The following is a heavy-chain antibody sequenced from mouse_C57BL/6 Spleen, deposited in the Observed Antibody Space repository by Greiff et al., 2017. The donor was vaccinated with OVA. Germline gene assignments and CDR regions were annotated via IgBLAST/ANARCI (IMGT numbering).Heavy chain of an antibody. Sequence: EVQLQQSGAELVKPGASVKLSCTASGFNIKDYYMHWVKQRTEQGLEWIGRIDPEDGETKYAPKFQGKATITADTSSNTAYLQLSSLTSEDTAVDYCARDGGGTTVVATIDYAMDYWGQGTSVTVSS. V-gene: IGHV14-2*01. CDR3: ARDGGGTTVVATIDYAMDY. CDR2: IDPEDGET. D-gene: IGHD1-1*01. J-gene: IGHJ4*01. CDR1: GFNIKDYY.